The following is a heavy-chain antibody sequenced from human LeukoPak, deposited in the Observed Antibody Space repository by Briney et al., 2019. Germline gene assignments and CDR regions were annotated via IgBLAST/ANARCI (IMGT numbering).Heavy chain of an antibody. J-gene: IGHJ4*02. D-gene: IGHD3-22*01. Sequence: GGSLRLSCVASEFTFSCCWMTWVRQAPGKGLEWVASIKQDGTEKYYVDSVRGRFTISRDNTKNSLFLQMNSLRAEDTAVYYCARDGYYYDSTSLSGSTGYWGQGTLVTVSS. CDR1: EFTFSCCW. CDR2: IKQDGTEK. V-gene: IGHV3-7*01. CDR3: ARDGYYYDSTSLSGSTGY.